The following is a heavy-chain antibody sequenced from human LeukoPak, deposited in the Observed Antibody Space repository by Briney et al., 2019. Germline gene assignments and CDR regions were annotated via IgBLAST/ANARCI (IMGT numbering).Heavy chain of an antibody. CDR2: INQDGSEN. D-gene: IGHD4-17*01. Sequence: KSGGSLRLSCAASGFTFSSYWMSWVRQAPGMGLEWVANINQDGSENYYVDSVKGRFTISRDNANNSLYLHMNSLRAEVTAVYYCARVSRYGDYDYWGQGTLVTVSS. V-gene: IGHV3-7*01. CDR3: ARVSRYGDYDY. CDR1: GFTFSSYW. J-gene: IGHJ4*02.